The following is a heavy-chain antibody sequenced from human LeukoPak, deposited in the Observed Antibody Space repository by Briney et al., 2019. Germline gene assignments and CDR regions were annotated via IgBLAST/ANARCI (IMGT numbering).Heavy chain of an antibody. Sequence: SETLSLTCTVSGGSISSYYWSWLRQPPGKGLEWIGYIYYSGSTNYNPSLKSRVTISVDTSKNQFSLKLSSVTAADTAVYYCASFGYSSGWYSDYWGQGTLVTVSS. V-gene: IGHV4-59*08. CDR3: ASFGYSSGWYSDY. CDR1: GGSISSYY. J-gene: IGHJ4*02. CDR2: IYYSGST. D-gene: IGHD6-19*01.